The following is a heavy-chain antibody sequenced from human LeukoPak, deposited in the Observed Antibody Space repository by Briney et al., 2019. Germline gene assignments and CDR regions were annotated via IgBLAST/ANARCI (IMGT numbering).Heavy chain of an antibody. CDR3: ARSPAVAGHFDY. Sequence: SETLSLTCAVYGGSFSGYYWSWIRQPPRKGLEWIGEINHSGSTNYNPSLKSRVTMSVDTSKNQFSLKLSSVTAVDTAVYYCARSPAVAGHFDYWGQGTLVTVSS. V-gene: IGHV4-34*01. CDR1: GGSFSGYY. CDR2: INHSGST. J-gene: IGHJ4*02. D-gene: IGHD6-19*01.